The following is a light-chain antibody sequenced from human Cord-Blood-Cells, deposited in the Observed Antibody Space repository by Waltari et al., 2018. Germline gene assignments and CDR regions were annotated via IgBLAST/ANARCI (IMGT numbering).Light chain of an antibody. J-gene: IGLJ3*02. Sequence: QSALTQPASVSGSPGQSIPISCTGTSSDVWSYNLVSWYQQHPGKAPKLMIYEVSKRPSGVSNRFSGSKSGNTASLTISGLQAEDEADYYCCSYAGSSTWVFGGGTKLTVL. V-gene: IGLV2-23*02. CDR2: EVS. CDR1: SSDVWSYNL. CDR3: CSYAGSSTWV.